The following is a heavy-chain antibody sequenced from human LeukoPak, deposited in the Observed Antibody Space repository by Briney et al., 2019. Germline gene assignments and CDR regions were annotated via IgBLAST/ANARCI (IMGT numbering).Heavy chain of an antibody. D-gene: IGHD6-13*01. V-gene: IGHV3-7*01. CDR3: ARDLEGIAAAGQLDY. CDR2: IKQDGSEK. CDR1: GFTFRNYW. Sequence: GGSLRLSCTASGFTFRNYWMNWVRQAPGKGLEWVANIKQDGSEKYYVDSVKGRFTISRDNAKNSLYLQMNSLRAEDTAVYYCARDLEGIAAAGQLDYWGQGTLVTVSS. J-gene: IGHJ4*02.